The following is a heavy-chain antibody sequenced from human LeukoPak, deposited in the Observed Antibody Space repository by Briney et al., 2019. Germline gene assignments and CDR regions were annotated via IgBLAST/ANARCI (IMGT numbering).Heavy chain of an antibody. V-gene: IGHV1-18*01. CDR2: ISAYNGNT. Sequence: RASVKVSCKASGYTFTSYGISWVRQAPGQGLEWMGWISAYNGNTNYAQKLQGRVTVTTDTSTSTAYMELRSLRSDDTAVYYCARVNSHFWSGYSYYFDYWGQGTLVTVSS. CDR3: ARVNSHFWSGYSYYFDY. CDR1: GYTFTSYG. J-gene: IGHJ4*02. D-gene: IGHD3-3*02.